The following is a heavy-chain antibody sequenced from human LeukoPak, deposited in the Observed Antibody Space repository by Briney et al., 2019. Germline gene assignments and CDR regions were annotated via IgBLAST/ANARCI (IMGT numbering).Heavy chain of an antibody. Sequence: GGSLRLSCAASGFTVSSNYMSWVRQAPGKGLEWVSVIYSGGSTYYADSVKGRFTISRDNPKNTLYLQMNSLRAEDTAVYYCARDSGYSSGYPFDYWGQGTLVTVSS. D-gene: IGHD2-15*01. CDR1: GFTVSSNY. CDR2: IYSGGST. V-gene: IGHV3-66*01. J-gene: IGHJ4*02. CDR3: ARDSGYSSGYPFDY.